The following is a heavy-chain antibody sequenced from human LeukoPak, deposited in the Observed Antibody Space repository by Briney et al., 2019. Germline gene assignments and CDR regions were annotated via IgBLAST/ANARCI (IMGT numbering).Heavy chain of an antibody. CDR3: ARQTSRLAPPFDY. J-gene: IGHJ4*02. CDR2: IYYSGST. V-gene: IGHV4-59*11. Sequence: SETLSLTCTVSGGSISSHYCSWIRQPPGKGLEWIGYIYYSGSTNYNPSLKSRVTISVDTSKTQFSLKLSSVTAADTAVYYCARQTSRLAPPFDYWGQGTLVTVSS. CDR1: GGSISSHY.